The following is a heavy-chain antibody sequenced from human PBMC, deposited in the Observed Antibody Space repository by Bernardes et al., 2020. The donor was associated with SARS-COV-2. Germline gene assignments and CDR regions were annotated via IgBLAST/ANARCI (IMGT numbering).Heavy chain of an antibody. D-gene: IGHD3-10*01. CDR3: TKEYRSTYYYLDP. J-gene: IGHJ5*02. Sequence: ASVKVSCMASGHNFVSYGIHWVRQAPGQGLEWMGWISVYNGNTVYAEKLQGRLTMITDTSTNTAYMELSSLRSDDTAVYYCTKEYRSTYYYLDPWGQGTLVTVSS. CDR2: ISVYNGNT. V-gene: IGHV1-18*01. CDR1: GHNFVSYG.